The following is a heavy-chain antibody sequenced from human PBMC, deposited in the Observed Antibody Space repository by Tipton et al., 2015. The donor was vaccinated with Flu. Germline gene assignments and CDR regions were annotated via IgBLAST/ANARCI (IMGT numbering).Heavy chain of an antibody. D-gene: IGHD6-13*01. CDR2: IYSSGST. CDR3: ARVGSSSPPYYFDY. J-gene: IGHJ4*02. Sequence: TLSLTCTVSGGSIINNYWTWIRQPAGKGLEWIGRIYSSGSTNYSPSLRSRVTMSLDTSKNQFSLRLSSVTAADTAVYYCARVGSSSPPYYFDYWGQGTLVTVSS. CDR1: GGSIINNY. V-gene: IGHV4-4*07.